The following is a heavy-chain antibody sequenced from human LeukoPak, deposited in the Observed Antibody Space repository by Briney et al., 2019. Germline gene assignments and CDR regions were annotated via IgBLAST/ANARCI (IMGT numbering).Heavy chain of an antibody. J-gene: IGHJ4*03. CDR1: GFTFSKYA. D-gene: IGHD3-16*01. Sequence: GGSLRLSCSASGFTFSKYAMHWVRQAPGKGLEYVSGISSKGQSDFYADSVMGRFTVSRDNTENTLWLQMSSLRVEDTAVYFCVTASPYSGLGDWGHGALVIVSS. CDR3: VTASPYSGLGD. V-gene: IGHV3-64D*06. CDR2: ISSKGQSD.